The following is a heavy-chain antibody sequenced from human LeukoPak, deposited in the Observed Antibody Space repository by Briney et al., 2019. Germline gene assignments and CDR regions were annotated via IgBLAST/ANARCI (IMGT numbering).Heavy chain of an antibody. CDR2: INHSGST. Sequence: PSETLSLTCAVYGGSFSGYYWSWIRQPPGKGLEWIGEINHSGSTNYNPSLKSRVTISVDTSKNQFSLKLSSVTAADTAVYYCATSLTYFDYWGQGTLDTVSS. V-gene: IGHV4-34*01. J-gene: IGHJ4*02. CDR3: ATSLTYFDY. D-gene: IGHD2-21*02. CDR1: GGSFSGYY.